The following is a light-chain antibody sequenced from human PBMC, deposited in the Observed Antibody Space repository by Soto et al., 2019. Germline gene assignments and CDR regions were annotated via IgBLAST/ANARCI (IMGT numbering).Light chain of an antibody. CDR3: QQYYSTPRT. V-gene: IGKV4-1*01. CDR2: WAS. Sequence: DIVMTQSPDSLAVSLGERATINCKSSQSVLYSSNNKNYLAWYQQKPGQPPKLLIYWASTRESGVPDRFSGSGSGKDFTLTSSSLQAEDVAVYYCQQYYSTPRTFGQGTKLEIK. CDR1: QSVLYSSNNKNY. J-gene: IGKJ2*01.